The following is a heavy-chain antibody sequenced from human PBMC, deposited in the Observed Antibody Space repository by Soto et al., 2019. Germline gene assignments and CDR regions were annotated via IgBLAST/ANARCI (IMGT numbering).Heavy chain of an antibody. CDR3: ASEPYYDILTGYYPYGMDV. J-gene: IGHJ6*02. D-gene: IGHD3-9*01. CDR2: IIPIFGTA. CDR1: GGTFSSYA. Sequence: SVKVSCKASGGTFSSYAISWVRQAPGQGLEWMGGIIPIFGTANYAQKFQGRVTITADESTSTAYMELSSLRSEDTAVYYCASEPYYDILTGYYPYGMDVWGQGTTVTVYS. V-gene: IGHV1-69*13.